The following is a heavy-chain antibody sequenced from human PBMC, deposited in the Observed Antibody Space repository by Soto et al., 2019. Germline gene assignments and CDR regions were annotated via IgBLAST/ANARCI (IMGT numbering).Heavy chain of an antibody. V-gene: IGHV3-74*01. CDR1: GFTFSNYW. CDR2: INSDGSTT. Sequence: EVQMVESGGGLVQPGGSLRLSCAASGFTFSNYWMHWVRQVPGQGLVWVSRINSDGSTTTYADSVKGGYTISRDNAKNTCFLEMKSLTVDDTAIYYCGGLGYGGNSNKDPEDWGRGTLVPVS. CDR3: GGLGYGGNSNKDPED. D-gene: IGHD2-21*01. J-gene: IGHJ4*02.